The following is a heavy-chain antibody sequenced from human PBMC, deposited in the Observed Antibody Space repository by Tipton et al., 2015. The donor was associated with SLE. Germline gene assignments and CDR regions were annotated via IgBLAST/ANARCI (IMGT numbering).Heavy chain of an antibody. J-gene: IGHJ3*02. CDR2: INPGGRT. Sequence: TLSLTCTVSGGSMTTSTYYWGWVRQPPGKGLEWIGEINPGGRTNYNPSPSLKSRVTMSVDTSKNQFSLKLSSVTAADTAVYYCARNPITMVRGVIPGAFDIWGQGTMVTVSS. D-gene: IGHD3-10*01. CDR1: GGSMTTSTYY. V-gene: IGHV4-39*07. CDR3: ARNPITMVRGVIPGAFDI.